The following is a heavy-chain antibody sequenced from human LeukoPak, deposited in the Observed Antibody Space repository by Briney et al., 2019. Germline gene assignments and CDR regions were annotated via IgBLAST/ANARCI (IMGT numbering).Heavy chain of an antibody. J-gene: IGHJ6*02. V-gene: IGHV4-4*02. CDR2: IYLYGTT. CDR1: IGSISSSKW. D-gene: IGHD1/OR15-1a*01. CDR3: ARQKWEQQGRDYYFNGLDV. Sequence: SETLSFTCSVSIGSISSSKWWSWVRQSPVKGLEGIGEIYLYGTTNYNPSFTSRVTMSVDRSRNPFSLKLTSVTAADTAVYYWARQKWEQQGRDYYFNGLDVWGPGTTVIVSS.